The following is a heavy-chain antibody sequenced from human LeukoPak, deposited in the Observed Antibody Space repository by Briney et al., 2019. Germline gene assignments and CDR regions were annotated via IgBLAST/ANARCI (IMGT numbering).Heavy chain of an antibody. Sequence: ASVKVSCKASGYTFTSNGISWVRQAPGQGLEWMGWISAYNGNTNYAQKFQGRVTMTTDTPASTAYMDLRSLRSDDTAVYYCARVSGPRLRLGELDYWGQGTLVTVSS. CDR3: ARVSGPRLRLGELDY. D-gene: IGHD3-16*01. J-gene: IGHJ4*02. V-gene: IGHV1-18*01. CDR1: GYTFTSNG. CDR2: ISAYNGNT.